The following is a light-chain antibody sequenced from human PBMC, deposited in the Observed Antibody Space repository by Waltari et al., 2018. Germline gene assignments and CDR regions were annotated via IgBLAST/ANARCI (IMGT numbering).Light chain of an antibody. CDR2: WAS. CDR1: QSVFYNSNNKHY. CDR3: QQYYTSPQT. Sequence: DIVMTQSPDSLPVSLGERATITCKSSQSVFYNSNNKHYLAWYQQKVGQPPKLLIYWASSRESGVPDRFSGSVSGTDFTLTINSLQTEDVAVYYCQQYYTSPQTFGQGTKLEIK. J-gene: IGKJ2*01. V-gene: IGKV4-1*01.